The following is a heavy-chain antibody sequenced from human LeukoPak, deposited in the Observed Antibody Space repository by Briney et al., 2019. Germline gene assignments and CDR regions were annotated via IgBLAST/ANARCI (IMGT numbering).Heavy chain of an antibody. CDR2: IYYSGST. Sequence: KPSETLSLTCTVSGGSISSYYWSWIRQPPGKGLEWIGYIYYSGSTNYNPSLKSRVTISVDTSKNQFSLKLSSVTAADTAVYYCAGDRVLLWFGAYYYYGMDVWGQGTTVTVSS. J-gene: IGHJ6*02. CDR1: GGSISSYY. D-gene: IGHD3-10*01. CDR3: AGDRVLLWFGAYYYYGMDV. V-gene: IGHV4-59*08.